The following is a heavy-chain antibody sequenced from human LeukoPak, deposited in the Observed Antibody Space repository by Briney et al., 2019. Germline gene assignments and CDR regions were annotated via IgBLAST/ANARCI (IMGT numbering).Heavy chain of an antibody. Sequence: SETLSLTCDVSGASVSSGGYYWSWIRQHPGKGLEWIGYISYSESTYYKPSLKSRLTISLDASKNQVSLKLTSVTAADTAMYYCARVVYEKSGYFVSLVGYFDLWGRGTLVTVSS. CDR3: ARVVYEKSGYFVSLVGYFDL. V-gene: IGHV4-31*11. D-gene: IGHD3-3*01. CDR2: ISYSEST. CDR1: GASVSSGGYY. J-gene: IGHJ2*01.